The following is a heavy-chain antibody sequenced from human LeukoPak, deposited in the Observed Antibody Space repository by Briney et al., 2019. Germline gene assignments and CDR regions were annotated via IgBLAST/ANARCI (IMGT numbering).Heavy chain of an antibody. CDR2: IYYSGST. D-gene: IGHD3-16*02. J-gene: IGHJ1*01. CDR3: ARGGVIVNLQH. Sequence: KPSETLSLTCTVSGGSISSSSHYWGWIRQPPGKGLEWIGSIYYSGSTYYNLSLKSRVTISLDTSKNQFSLKLTSVTAADTAVYYCARGGVIVNLQHWGKGTLVTVSS. V-gene: IGHV4-39*07. CDR1: GGSISSSSHY.